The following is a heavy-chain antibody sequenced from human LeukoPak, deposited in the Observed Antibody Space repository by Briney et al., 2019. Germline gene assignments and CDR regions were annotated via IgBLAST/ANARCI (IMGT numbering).Heavy chain of an antibody. D-gene: IGHD3-10*01. CDR1: GFTFSSYS. Sequence: GGSLRLSCAASGFTFSSYSMNWVRQAPGKGLEWVSSISGSSSYIYYADSVKGRFTISRDNAKNSLYLQMNSLRAEDTAVYYCARDLLDGGLLWFGELLGEHFFDYWGQGTLVTVSS. V-gene: IGHV3-21*01. CDR3: ARDLLDGGLLWFGELLGEHFFDY. J-gene: IGHJ4*02. CDR2: ISGSSSYI.